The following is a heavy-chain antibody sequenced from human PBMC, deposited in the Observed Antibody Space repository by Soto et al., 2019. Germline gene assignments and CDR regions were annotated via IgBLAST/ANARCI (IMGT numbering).Heavy chain of an antibody. CDR1: GFTFSSYG. CDR3: AKDQRTGPEITGTTFDY. J-gene: IGHJ4*02. CDR2: ISYDGSNK. V-gene: IGHV3-30*18. Sequence: QVQLVESGGGVVQPGRSLRLSCAASGFTFSSYGMHWVRQAPGKGLEWVAVISYDGSNKYYADSVKGRFTISRDNSKNALYLQMNSLRAEDTAVYYCAKDQRTGPEITGTTFDYWGQGTLVTVSS. D-gene: IGHD1-7*01.